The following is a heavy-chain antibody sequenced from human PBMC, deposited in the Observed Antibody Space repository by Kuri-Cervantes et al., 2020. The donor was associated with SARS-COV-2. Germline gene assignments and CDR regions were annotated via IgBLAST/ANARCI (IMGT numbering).Heavy chain of an antibody. V-gene: IGHV1-2*02. CDR3: ARDAVLAAGYFDY. Sequence: ASVKVSCKASGYTFTGYYMHWVRQAPGQGLEWMGWINPNSGGTNYAQKFQGRVTMTRDTPISTAYMELSRLRSDDTAVYYCARDAVLAAGYFDYWGQGTLVTVSS. D-gene: IGHD6-13*01. CDR2: INPNSGGT. CDR1: GYTFTGYY. J-gene: IGHJ4*02.